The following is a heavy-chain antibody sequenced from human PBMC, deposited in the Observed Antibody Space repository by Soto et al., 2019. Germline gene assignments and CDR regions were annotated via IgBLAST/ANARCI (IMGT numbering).Heavy chain of an antibody. V-gene: IGHV1-18*01. CDR2: ISAYNGNT. CDR1: GGTFSSYA. Sequence: ASVKVSCKASGGTFSSYAITWVRQAPGQGLEWMGWISAYNGNTNYAQKLQGRVTMTTDTSTSTAYMELRSLRSDDTAVYYCAISGSYRSWFDPWGQGTLVTVSS. CDR3: AISGSYRSWFDP. J-gene: IGHJ5*02. D-gene: IGHD1-26*01.